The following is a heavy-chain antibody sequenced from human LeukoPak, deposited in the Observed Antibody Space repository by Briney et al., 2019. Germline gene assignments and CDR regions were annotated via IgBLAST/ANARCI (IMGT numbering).Heavy chain of an antibody. CDR3: ACGGDTDY. Sequence: PGGSLRLSCAASGFTFYDYVMHCVRQAPGKGLEWGSGISWNSGSIGYADSVKGRFTISRDNAKNSLYLQMNSLRAEDTALYYCACGGDTDYWGQGTLVTVSS. CDR1: GFTFYDYV. J-gene: IGHJ4*02. V-gene: IGHV3-9*01. D-gene: IGHD2-21*02. CDR2: ISWNSGSI.